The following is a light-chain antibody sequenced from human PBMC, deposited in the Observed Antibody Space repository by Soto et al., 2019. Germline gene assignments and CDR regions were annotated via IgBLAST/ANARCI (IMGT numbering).Light chain of an antibody. V-gene: IGLV2-14*01. CDR2: DVS. Sequence: QSVLTQPASVSGSPGQSITISCTGTSSDVGGYNYVSWYQQHPGKAPKLMIYDVSNRPSGVSNRFSGSKSGNMASLTISGLQAEDEADYYCSSYTSSSTLGFGGGTKVTVL. J-gene: IGLJ2*01. CDR3: SSYTSSSTLG. CDR1: SSDVGGYNY.